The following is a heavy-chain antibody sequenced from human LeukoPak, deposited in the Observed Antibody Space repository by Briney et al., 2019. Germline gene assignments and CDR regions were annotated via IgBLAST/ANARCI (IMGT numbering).Heavy chain of an antibody. Sequence: GGSLRLSCAASGFTFSSYGMHWVRQAPGKGLERVAVISYDGSNKYYADSVKGRFTISRDNSKNTLYLQMNSLRAEDTAVYYCAKGDSSSWYTYYYYGMDVWGKGTTVTVSS. D-gene: IGHD6-13*01. CDR3: AKGDSSSWYTYYYYGMDV. CDR2: ISYDGSNK. V-gene: IGHV3-30*18. J-gene: IGHJ6*04. CDR1: GFTFSSYG.